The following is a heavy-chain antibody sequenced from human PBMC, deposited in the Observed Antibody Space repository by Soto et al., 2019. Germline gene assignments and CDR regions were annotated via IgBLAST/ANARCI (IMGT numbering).Heavy chain of an antibody. CDR1: DGSLSDDY. Sequence: PSETLSLTCAVYDGSLSDDYYTWTRQSPGKGLEWIGEMHPSGSTYYNPFLKTRVTLSQDRSKKQFSLNLSSVTAADTGEYYCYRVPDYRGQRIPVTVSS. CDR3: YRVPDY. J-gene: IGHJ4*02. V-gene: IGHV4-34*01. D-gene: IGHD2-2*01. CDR2: MHPSGST.